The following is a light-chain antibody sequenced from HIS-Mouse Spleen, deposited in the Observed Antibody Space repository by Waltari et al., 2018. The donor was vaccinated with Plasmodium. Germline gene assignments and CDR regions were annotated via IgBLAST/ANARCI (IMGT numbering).Light chain of an antibody. V-gene: IGLV2-23*01. CDR2: EGS. Sequence: QSALTQPASVSGSPGQSITISCTGTSSDVGSYNLVSCYQQHPGKAPKLMINEGSKRPSGVSNRFSGSKSGNTASLTISGLQAEDEADYYCCSYAGSSTNWVFGGGTKLTVL. J-gene: IGLJ3*02. CDR3: CSYAGSSTNWV. CDR1: SSDVGSYNL.